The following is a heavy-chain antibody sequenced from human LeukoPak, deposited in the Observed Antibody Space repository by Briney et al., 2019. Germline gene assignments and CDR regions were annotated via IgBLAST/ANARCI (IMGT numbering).Heavy chain of an antibody. CDR3: ARYYYYYYMDV. CDR2: IYYSGST. J-gene: IGHJ6*03. Sequence: PSETLSLTCTVSGASISGSGYYWGWIRQPPGKGLEWIGYIYYSGSTNYNPSLKSRVTISVDTSKNQFSLKLRSVTAADTAVYYCARYYYYYYMDVWGKGTTVTISS. CDR1: GASISGSGYY. V-gene: IGHV4-61*05.